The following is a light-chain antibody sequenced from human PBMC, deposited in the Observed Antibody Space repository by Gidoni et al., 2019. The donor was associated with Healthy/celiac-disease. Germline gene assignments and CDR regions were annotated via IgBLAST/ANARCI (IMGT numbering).Light chain of an antibody. CDR1: QSVSSN. CDR2: GAS. CDR3: QQYNNWPPVT. V-gene: IGKV3-15*01. Sequence: EIVMTQSPATLSVSPGERATLSCRASQSVSSNLDWYQQKPGEAPRLLIYGASTRATGIPARFSGSGSGTEFTLTISSLQSEDFAVYYCQQYNNWPPVTFGPGTKVDIK. J-gene: IGKJ3*01.